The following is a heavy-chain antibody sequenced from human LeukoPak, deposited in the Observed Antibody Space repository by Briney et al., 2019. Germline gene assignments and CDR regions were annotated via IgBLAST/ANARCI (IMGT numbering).Heavy chain of an antibody. CDR3: ARGYLLYYFDY. D-gene: IGHD2-15*01. V-gene: IGHV4-30-2*01. Sequence: SETLSLTCTVSGGSISSGGYYWSWIRQPPGKGLEWIGYIYHSGSTYYNPSLKSRVTISVDRSKNQFSLKLSSATAADTAVYYCARGYLLYYFDYWGQGTLVTVSS. CDR2: IYHSGST. CDR1: GGSISSGGYY. J-gene: IGHJ4*02.